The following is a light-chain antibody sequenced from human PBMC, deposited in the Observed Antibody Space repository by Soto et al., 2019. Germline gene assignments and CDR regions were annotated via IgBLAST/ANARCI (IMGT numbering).Light chain of an antibody. J-gene: IGLJ2*01. CDR3: SSFTSSDTLVV. CDR2: DVS. V-gene: IGLV2-14*03. Sequence: VLTQPASVSGSPGQSITISCTGTSSDVGGYNFVSWYQHHPAKAPKLMIYDVSNRPSGVSNRFSGSKSGNTASLTISGLQAEDEAHYYCSSFTSSDTLVVFGGGTKLTVL. CDR1: SSDVGGYNF.